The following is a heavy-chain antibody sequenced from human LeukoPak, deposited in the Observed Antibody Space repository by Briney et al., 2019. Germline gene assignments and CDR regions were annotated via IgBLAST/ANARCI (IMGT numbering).Heavy chain of an antibody. D-gene: IGHD5-24*01. J-gene: IGHJ6*02. Sequence: GGSLRLSCAASGFTFSSYAMSWVRQAPGKGLEWVSAISGSGGSTYYADSVKGRFTISRDNSKNTLYLQMNSLRAEDTAVYYRAKETELATVIDYYFGMDVWGQGTTVTVPS. V-gene: IGHV3-23*01. CDR2: ISGSGGST. CDR1: GFTFSSYA. CDR3: AKETELATVIDYYFGMDV.